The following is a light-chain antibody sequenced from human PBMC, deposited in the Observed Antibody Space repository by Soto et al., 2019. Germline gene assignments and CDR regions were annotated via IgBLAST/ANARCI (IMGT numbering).Light chain of an antibody. CDR1: SSDVGGYAY. CDR2: EVS. J-gene: IGLJ1*01. Sequence: QSVLTQPASVSGSPGQSITISCTGTSSDVGGYAYVSLDKLHPGKPPKLMIFEVSNRPSGVSYRFSGSKSGNTASLTVSGLQAEDEADYFCSSYSISTAYLFGTGTKVTVL. CDR3: SSYSISTAYL. V-gene: IGLV2-14*01.